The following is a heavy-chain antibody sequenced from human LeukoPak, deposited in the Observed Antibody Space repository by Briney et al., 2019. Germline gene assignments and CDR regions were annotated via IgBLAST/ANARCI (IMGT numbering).Heavy chain of an antibody. CDR2: LGGSGGDT. J-gene: IGHJ4*02. CDR3: ARSQPSVRRFDF. CDR1: GFSFSAYA. D-gene: IGHD2-2*01. Sequence: GGSLRLSCAAPGFSFSAYAIRWVRQAAGKRLEWVSALGGSGGDTYYADSVKGRFTISRDNSENMMYLQMNSLRAEDTAVYFCARSQPSVRRFDFWGQGTLVTVSS. V-gene: IGHV3-23*01.